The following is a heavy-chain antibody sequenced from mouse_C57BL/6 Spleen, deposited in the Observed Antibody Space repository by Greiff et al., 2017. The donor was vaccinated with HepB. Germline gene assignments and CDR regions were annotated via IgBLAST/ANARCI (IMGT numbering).Heavy chain of an antibody. D-gene: IGHD1-1*01. CDR2: INPNNGGT. V-gene: IGHV1-26*01. CDR3: ARSGGSSWGDY. CDR1: GYTFTDYY. J-gene: IGHJ4*01. Sequence: VQLQQSGPELVKPGASVKISCKASGYTFTDYYMNWVKQSHGKSLEWIGDINPNNGGTSYNQKFKGKATLTVDKSSSTAYMELRSLTSEDSAVYYCARSGGSSWGDYWGQGTSVTVSS.